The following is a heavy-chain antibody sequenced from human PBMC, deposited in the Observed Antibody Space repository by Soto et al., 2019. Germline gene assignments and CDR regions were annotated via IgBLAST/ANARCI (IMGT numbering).Heavy chain of an antibody. CDR1: GFTFSSYG. J-gene: IGHJ4*02. Sequence: QVQLVESGGGVVQPGRSLRLSCAASGFTFSSYGMHWVRQAPGKGLEWVAVISYDGSNKYYADSVKGRFTISRDNSKNTLYLQMNSLRAEDTAVYYCAKAQEASGNVNSYFDYWGQGTLVTVSS. CDR3: AKAQEASGNVNSYFDY. CDR2: ISYDGSNK. D-gene: IGHD2-15*01. V-gene: IGHV3-30*18.